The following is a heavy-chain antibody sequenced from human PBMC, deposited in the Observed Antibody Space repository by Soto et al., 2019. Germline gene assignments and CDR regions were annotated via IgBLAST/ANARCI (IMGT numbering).Heavy chain of an antibody. CDR3: ARNRVTQSDY. D-gene: IGHD2-21*02. J-gene: IGHJ4*02. V-gene: IGHV4-30-4*01. CDR1: GGSISSGDYY. CDR2: IFYSGCT. Sequence: QVQLQESGPGLVKPSQTLSLTCTVSGGSISSGDYYWRCIRQPPGKGLEWIGYIFYSGCTYYNPFLKCRVTLLVDTSKNQFSLKLSSVTAADTAVYYCARNRVTQSDYWGQGTLVTVSS.